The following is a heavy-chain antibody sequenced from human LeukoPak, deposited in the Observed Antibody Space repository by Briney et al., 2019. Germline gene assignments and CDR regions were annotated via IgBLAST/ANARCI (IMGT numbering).Heavy chain of an antibody. CDR2: IYSGGTT. V-gene: IGHV3-66*01. CDR3: ARYDYGRSGFDY. D-gene: IGHD5-12*01. Sequence: GGSLRLSCAASGFTVNTNYMSWVRQAPGKGLEWVSVIYSGGTTYYADSVKGRFSISRDNSKNTLDLQMNSLRAEDTAVYYCARYDYGRSGFDYWGQGTLVTVSS. J-gene: IGHJ4*02. CDR1: GFTVNTNY.